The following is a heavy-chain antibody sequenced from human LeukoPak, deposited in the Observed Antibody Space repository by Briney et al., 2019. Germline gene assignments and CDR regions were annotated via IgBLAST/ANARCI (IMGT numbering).Heavy chain of an antibody. V-gene: IGHV3-7*01. CDR3: ARDNTAGWADNWFDP. D-gene: IGHD3-16*01. CDR2: IKQDGSER. CDR1: GFTFSSYW. J-gene: IGHJ5*02. Sequence: QTGGSLRLSCAASGFTFSSYWMSWVRQAPGKGLEWVANIKQDGSERYYVDSVKGRFTISRDNAKNSLYLQMNSLRAEDTAVYYCARDNTAGWADNWFDPWGQGTLVTVSS.